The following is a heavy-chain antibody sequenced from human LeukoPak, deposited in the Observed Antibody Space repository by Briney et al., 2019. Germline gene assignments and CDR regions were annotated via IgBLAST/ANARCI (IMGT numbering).Heavy chain of an antibody. CDR2: IYHSGST. J-gene: IGHJ3*02. V-gene: IGHV4-38-2*02. CDR1: GYSISSGYY. Sequence: SETLSLTCTVSGYSISSGYYWGWIRQPPGKGLEWIGSIYHSGSTYYNPSLKSRVTISVDTSKNQFSLKLSSVTAADTAVYYCARGDAFDIWGQGTMVTVSS. CDR3: ARGDAFDI.